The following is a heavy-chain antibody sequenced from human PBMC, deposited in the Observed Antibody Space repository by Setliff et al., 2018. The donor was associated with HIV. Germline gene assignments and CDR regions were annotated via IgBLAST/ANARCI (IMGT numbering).Heavy chain of an antibody. CDR1: GGSISGYH. CDR3: ARSPSYRSSWEYYFDY. Sequence: ETLSLTCTVSGGSISGYHWNWLRQTPGKGLEWIGYIYTSRGTNYNHSLRTRVIISVDTSNQFSLKLSSVTAADAAVYYCARSPSYRSSWEYYFDYWGQGKLVTVSS. D-gene: IGHD6-13*01. V-gene: IGHV4-4*09. J-gene: IGHJ4*02. CDR2: IYTSRGT.